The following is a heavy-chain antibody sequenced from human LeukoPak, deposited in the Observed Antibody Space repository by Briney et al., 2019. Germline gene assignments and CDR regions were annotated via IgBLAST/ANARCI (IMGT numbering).Heavy chain of an antibody. D-gene: IGHD3-22*01. J-gene: IGHJ4*02. CDR1: GYTFTSYY. Sequence: ASVKVSCKASGYTFTSYYMHWVRQAPGQGLEWMGIINPSGGSTSYAQKFQGRVTMTRDTSTSTVYMELSSLRSEDTAVYYCARAPYEGDYYDSSGYYFDYWGQGTLVTVSS. CDR2: INPSGGST. CDR3: ARAPYEGDYYDSSGYYFDY. V-gene: IGHV1-46*01.